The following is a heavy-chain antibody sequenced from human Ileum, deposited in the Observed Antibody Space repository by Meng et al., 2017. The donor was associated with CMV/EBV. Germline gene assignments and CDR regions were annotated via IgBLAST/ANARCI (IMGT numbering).Heavy chain of an antibody. CDR2: VNPNNGGT. CDR1: GYNFRDFW. Sequence: QEQLVQSGAEVKKPGASVKVSCRASGYNFRDFWIHWVRQAHGQGLEWMGRVNPNNGGTNYAQKFQGRVTMTRDTSISTAYMELSRLRSDDTAVYYCARDFDSYYDSSGYYYGGDCWGQGTLVTVSS. CDR3: ARDFDSYYDSSGYYYGGDC. V-gene: IGHV1-2*06. D-gene: IGHD3-22*01. J-gene: IGHJ4*02.